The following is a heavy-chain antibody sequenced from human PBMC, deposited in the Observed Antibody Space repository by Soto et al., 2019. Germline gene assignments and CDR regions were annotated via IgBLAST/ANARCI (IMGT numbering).Heavy chain of an antibody. CDR3: ARVGLSSAYTRSRRYDH. CDR2: VKNKANSYGT. Sequence: EVQLVESGGGLVQPGGTLRRSCAASGFTFSDHYMDWIRQAPGKGLEWVGRVKNKANSYGTEYAASVKGRFSISRDDSKNSLYLQMNSLETEAAAVYYCARVGLSSAYTRSRRYDHWGQGTLVTVSS. D-gene: IGHD2-21*01. V-gene: IGHV3-72*01. CDR1: GFTFSDHY. J-gene: IGHJ4*02.